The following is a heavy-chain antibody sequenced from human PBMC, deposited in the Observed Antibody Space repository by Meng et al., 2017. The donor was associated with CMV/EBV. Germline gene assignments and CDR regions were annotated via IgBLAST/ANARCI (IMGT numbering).Heavy chain of an antibody. D-gene: IGHD3-10*01. J-gene: IGHJ4*02. CDR3: ARESMVRGED. CDR2: INHSGST. V-gene: IGHV4-34*01. CDR1: GGSFSGYY. Sequence: QGQLKRGGPGLLKPSETLSLSCAVYGGSFSGYYWSWIRQPPGKGLEWIGEINHSGSTNYNPSLKSRVTISVDTSKNQFSLKLSSVTAADTAVYYCARESMVRGEDWGQGTLVTVSS.